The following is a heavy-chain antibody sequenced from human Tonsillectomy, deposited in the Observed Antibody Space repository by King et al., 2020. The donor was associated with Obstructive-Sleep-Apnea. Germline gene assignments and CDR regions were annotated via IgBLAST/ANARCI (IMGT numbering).Heavy chain of an antibody. CDR3: ARGVDTSLSRGWFAP. CDR1: GGSFSNYA. V-gene: IGHV1-69*12. J-gene: IGHJ5*02. D-gene: IGHD5-18*01. Sequence: QLVQSGAEVKKPGSSVRVSCKASGGSFSNYAITWVRQAPGQGLEWMGGIIPISGTGHYAQKFQGRVTISADESTSTVVMELTSLRYQDTAVYYCARGVDTSLSRGWFAPWGQGPLVTVPS. CDR2: IIPISGTG.